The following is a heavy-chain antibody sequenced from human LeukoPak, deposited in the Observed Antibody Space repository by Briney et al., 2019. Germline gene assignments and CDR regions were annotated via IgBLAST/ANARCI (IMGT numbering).Heavy chain of an antibody. Sequence: SETLSLTCTVSGGSISSYYWSWIRQPAGKGLEWIGRIYTSGSTNYNPSPKSRVTMSVDTSKNQFSLKLSSVTAADTAVYYCARNIVVVPAAMGGGWFDPWGQGTLVTVSS. D-gene: IGHD2-2*01. CDR3: ARNIVVVPAAMGGGWFDP. CDR2: IYTSGST. CDR1: GGSISSYY. V-gene: IGHV4-4*07. J-gene: IGHJ5*02.